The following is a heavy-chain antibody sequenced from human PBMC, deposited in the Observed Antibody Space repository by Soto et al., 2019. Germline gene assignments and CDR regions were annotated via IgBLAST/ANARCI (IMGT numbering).Heavy chain of an antibody. Sequence: PSETLSLTCAVYGGSFSGYYWSWIRQPPGKGLEWIGEINHSGSTNYNPSLKSRVTISVDTSKNQFSLKLSSVTAADTAVYYCARGRGSSWYRSRDYYYGMDVWGQGTTVTVSS. CDR3: ARGRGSSWYRSRDYYYGMDV. D-gene: IGHD6-13*01. CDR1: GGSFSGYY. V-gene: IGHV4-34*01. J-gene: IGHJ6*02. CDR2: INHSGST.